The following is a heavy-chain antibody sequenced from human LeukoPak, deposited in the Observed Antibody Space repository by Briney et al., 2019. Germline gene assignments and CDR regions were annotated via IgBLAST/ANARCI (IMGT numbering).Heavy chain of an antibody. CDR1: GGSISSGGDY. D-gene: IGHD4/OR15-4a*01. CDR3: ARAAWRGTNSRDAFDI. V-gene: IGHV4-31*03. CDR2: IYYSGTT. J-gene: IGHJ3*02. Sequence: SQTLSLTCTVSGGSISSGGDYWSWLRQHPGKGLEWIGYIYYSGTTYYNPSLKSRITISVDTSKNQFSLNLSSVTAADTAVYYCARAAWRGTNSRDAFDIWGQGTMVAVSS.